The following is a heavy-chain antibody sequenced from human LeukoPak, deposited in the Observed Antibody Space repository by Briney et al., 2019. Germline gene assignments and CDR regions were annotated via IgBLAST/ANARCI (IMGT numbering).Heavy chain of an antibody. CDR1: GFTFSSYN. Sequence: PGGSLRLSCAASGFTFSSYNINWVRQAPGKGLEWVSYISSSSTSIYYADSVKGRFTISRDTAKNSVYLQMNSLRDEDTAVYYCARVDSEYYGSGSYLDAFDIWGQGTMVAVSP. V-gene: IGHV3-48*02. D-gene: IGHD3-10*01. CDR2: ISSSSTSI. J-gene: IGHJ3*02. CDR3: ARVDSEYYGSGSYLDAFDI.